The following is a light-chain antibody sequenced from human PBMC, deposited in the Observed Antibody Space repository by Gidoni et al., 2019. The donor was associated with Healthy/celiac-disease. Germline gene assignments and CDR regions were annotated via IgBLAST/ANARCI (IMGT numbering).Light chain of an antibody. V-gene: IGKV3-20*01. Sequence: EIVLTQSPGTLSLSPGERATLSCRASQTVTNRHLAWYQQKPGQAPGLLIYGASTRATGIPDRFSGSGSGTDFALTISRLEPEDCAVYYCQHYGSSSETFGQGTKVEIK. CDR1: QTVTNRH. CDR2: GAS. J-gene: IGKJ1*01. CDR3: QHYGSSSET.